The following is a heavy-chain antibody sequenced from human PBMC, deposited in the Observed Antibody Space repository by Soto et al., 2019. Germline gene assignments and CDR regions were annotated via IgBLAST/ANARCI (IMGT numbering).Heavy chain of an antibody. CDR3: ARDQQLWFGAERGFDP. CDR2: IWYDGSNK. Sequence: QVQLVESGGGVVQPGRSLRLSCAASGFTFSSYGMHWVRQAPGKGLEWVAVIWYDGSNKYYADSVKGRFTISRDNSKNTLYLQMNRLRAEDTAVYYCARDQQLWFGAERGFDPWGQGTLVTVSS. CDR1: GFTFSSYG. D-gene: IGHD3-10*01. V-gene: IGHV3-33*01. J-gene: IGHJ5*02.